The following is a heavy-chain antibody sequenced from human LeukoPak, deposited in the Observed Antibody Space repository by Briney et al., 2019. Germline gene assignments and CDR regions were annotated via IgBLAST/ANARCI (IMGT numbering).Heavy chain of an antibody. CDR1: GYTFTSYY. V-gene: IGHV1-3*01. J-gene: IGHJ4*02. CDR2: INAGNGNT. Sequence: ASVKVSCKASGYTFTSYYIHWVRQAPGQRLEWMGWINAGNGNTKYSQKFQGRVTITRDTSASTAYMELSSLRSEDTAVYYCARDRTLYDSSGYYFDYWGQGTLVTVSS. CDR3: ARDRTLYDSSGYYFDY. D-gene: IGHD3-22*01.